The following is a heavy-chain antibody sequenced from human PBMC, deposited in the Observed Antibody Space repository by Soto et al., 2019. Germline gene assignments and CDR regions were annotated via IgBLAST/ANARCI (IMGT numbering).Heavy chain of an antibody. CDR1: GGSFSGYY. J-gene: IGHJ5*02. CDR2: INHSGST. V-gene: IGHV4-34*01. CDR3: ARKLSRRYCSSTSCPIGGFAP. Sequence: QVQLQQWGAGLLKPSETLSLTCAVYGGSFSGYYWSWIRQPPGKGLEWIREINHSGSTNYNPSLKSRVTISVDTSKNQFSLKLSSVTAADTAVYYCARKLSRRYCSSTSCPIGGFAPWGQGTLVTVSS. D-gene: IGHD2-2*01.